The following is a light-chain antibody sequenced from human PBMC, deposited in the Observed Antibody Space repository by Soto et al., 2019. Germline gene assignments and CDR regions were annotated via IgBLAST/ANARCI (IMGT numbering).Light chain of an antibody. J-gene: IGKJ4*01. CDR1: QDINSW. CDR3: QQGKSFPLT. Sequence: DIQMTQSPSPVSASVGDRVTITCRASQDINSWLAWYQQKPGLAPKLLIYKASSLQGGVPSRFSGSRSGTDFTLTISSLQPEDFATYFCQQGKSFPLTFGGGTKVEIK. CDR2: KAS. V-gene: IGKV1-12*01.